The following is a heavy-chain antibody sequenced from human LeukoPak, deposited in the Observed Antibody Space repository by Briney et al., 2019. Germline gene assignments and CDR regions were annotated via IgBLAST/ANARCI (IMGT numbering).Heavy chain of an antibody. J-gene: IGHJ4*02. CDR3: AKTPPRYCSGGSCYDY. Sequence: GVSLRLSCAASGFTFSSYAMSWVRQAPGKGLEWVSAISGSGGSTYYADSVKGRFTISRDNSKNTLYLQMNSLRAEDTAVYYCAKTPPRYCSGGSCYDYWGQGTLVTVSS. D-gene: IGHD2-15*01. CDR2: ISGSGGST. V-gene: IGHV3-23*01. CDR1: GFTFSSYA.